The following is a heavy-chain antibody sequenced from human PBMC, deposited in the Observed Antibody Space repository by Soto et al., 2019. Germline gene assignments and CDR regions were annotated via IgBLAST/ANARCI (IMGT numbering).Heavy chain of an antibody. D-gene: IGHD6-13*01. CDR3: AKQYSSSWYWRGLDFRLDY. J-gene: IGHJ4*02. CDR2: ISYDGSNK. CDR1: GFTFSSYG. V-gene: IGHV3-30*18. Sequence: QVQLVESGGGVVQPGRSLRLSCAASGFTFSSYGMHWVRQAPGKGLEWVAVISYDGSNKYYADSVKGRFTISRDNSKNTLYLQMNSLRAEDRAVYYCAKQYSSSWYWRGLDFRLDYWGQGTLVTVSS.